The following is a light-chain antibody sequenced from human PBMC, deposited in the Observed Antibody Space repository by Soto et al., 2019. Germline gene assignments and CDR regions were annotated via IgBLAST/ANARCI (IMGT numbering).Light chain of an antibody. CDR3: QQYGDSPRT. J-gene: IGKJ5*01. V-gene: IGKV3-20*01. CDR2: DAF. Sequence: EIVLTQSPGTLSLSPGESATLSCRASRSLDSGQLAWYQQKVGRAPRVLIHDAFMRATGIPDRFSGSGSGTDFTLTIARLEPEDFAVYYCQQYGDSPRTFGQGTRLEIK. CDR1: RSLDSGQ.